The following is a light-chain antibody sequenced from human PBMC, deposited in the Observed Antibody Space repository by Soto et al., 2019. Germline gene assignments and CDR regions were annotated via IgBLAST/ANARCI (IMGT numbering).Light chain of an antibody. CDR2: DVS. CDR1: SSDVGGYNY. V-gene: IGLV2-14*01. CDR3: CSYTSRSVYV. J-gene: IGLJ1*01. Sequence: QSALTQPASVSGSPGQSIAISCAGTSSDVGGYNYVSWYQQHPGKAPKLIIYDVSYRPSGVSNRFSGSKSGNTASLTISGLQAEYVADYYCCSYTSRSVYVFGTGTNVTV.